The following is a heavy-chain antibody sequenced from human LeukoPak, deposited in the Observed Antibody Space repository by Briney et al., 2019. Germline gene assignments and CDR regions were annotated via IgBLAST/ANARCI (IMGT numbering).Heavy chain of an antibody. D-gene: IGHD6-13*01. CDR3: ARAGSSSWYLDY. CDR2: IYPGNSET. Sequence: GESLKISCKGSAYSFTRYWIGWVRQMPGKGLEWMGIIYPGNSETRYSPSFQGQVTISADKSISTAYLQWSSLKASDTAMYYCARAGSSSWYLDYWGQGTLVTVSS. J-gene: IGHJ4*02. CDR1: AYSFTRYW. V-gene: IGHV5-51*01.